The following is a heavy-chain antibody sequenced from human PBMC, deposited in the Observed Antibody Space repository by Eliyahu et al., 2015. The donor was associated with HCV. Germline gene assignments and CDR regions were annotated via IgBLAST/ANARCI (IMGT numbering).Heavy chain of an antibody. V-gene: IGHV4-39*01. CDR3: ARGLQYFDWLPFDP. D-gene: IGHD3-9*01. J-gene: IGHJ5*02. CDR2: IYYSGST. Sequence: QLQLQESGPGLVKPSGTLSLTCSVSGGSITNTINYWAWIRQPPGEGLEWIANIYYSGSTYYNPSLKSRVTISVDTSKNQFSLRLNSVTATDTAVYYCARGLQYFDWLPFDPWGQGTLVTVSS. CDR1: GGSITNTINY.